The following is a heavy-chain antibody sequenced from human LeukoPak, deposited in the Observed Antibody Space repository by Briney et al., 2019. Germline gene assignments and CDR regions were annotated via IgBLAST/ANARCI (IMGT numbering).Heavy chain of an antibody. CDR2: IYSGGST. V-gene: IGHV3-53*01. CDR3: ARDGPWGARNYYDSSGYYSDAFDI. CDR1: GFTVSSNY. J-gene: IGHJ3*02. Sequence: PGGSLRLSCAASGFTVSSNYMSWVRQAPGKGLEWVSVIYSGGSTYYADSVKGRFTISRDNSKNTLYLQMNSLRAEDTAVYYCARDGPWGARNYYDSSGYYSDAFDIWGQGTMVTVSS. D-gene: IGHD3-22*01.